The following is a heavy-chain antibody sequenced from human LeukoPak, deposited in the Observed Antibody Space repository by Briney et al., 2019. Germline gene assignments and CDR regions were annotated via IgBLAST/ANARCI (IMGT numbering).Heavy chain of an antibody. CDR2: IQGDGSNT. CDR3: ARDLGVLRFSADV. CDR1: GFTFSKNW. V-gene: IGHV3-74*01. Sequence: PGGSLRLSCVASGFTFSKNWMHWVRQAPGKGLVWVSRIQGDGSNTNYADSVKGRFTISRDNAKNSLYLQMNSLRAEDTAVYYCARDLGVLRFSADVWGQGTTVTVSS. D-gene: IGHD3-3*01. J-gene: IGHJ6*02.